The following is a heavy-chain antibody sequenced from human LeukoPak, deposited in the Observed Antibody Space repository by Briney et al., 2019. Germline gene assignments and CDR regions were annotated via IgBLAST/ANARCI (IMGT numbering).Heavy chain of an antibody. CDR2: ISSSSSYI. CDR3: ARDMSSGITFEAGDS. Sequence: GGSLRLSCAASGFTFRRYSMNWVRQAPEKGLEWVSSISSSSSYIYYADSVKGRFTISRDNAKNSLYLQMNSLRAEDTAVYYCARDMSSGITFEAGDSWGQGTLVTVSS. CDR1: GFTFRRYS. D-gene: IGHD3-10*01. V-gene: IGHV3-21*01. J-gene: IGHJ4*02.